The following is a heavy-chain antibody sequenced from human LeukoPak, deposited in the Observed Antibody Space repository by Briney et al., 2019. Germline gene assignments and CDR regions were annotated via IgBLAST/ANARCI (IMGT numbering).Heavy chain of an antibody. Sequence: SVKVSCKASGGTFSSYAISWVRQAPGQGLEWMGGIIPIFGTANYAQKFQGRVTITADESTSTAHMELSSLRSENTAVYYCARGRNYYGSGIFDYWGQGTLVTVSS. CDR1: GGTFSSYA. J-gene: IGHJ4*02. V-gene: IGHV1-69*13. CDR2: IIPIFGTA. D-gene: IGHD3-10*01. CDR3: ARGRNYYGSGIFDY.